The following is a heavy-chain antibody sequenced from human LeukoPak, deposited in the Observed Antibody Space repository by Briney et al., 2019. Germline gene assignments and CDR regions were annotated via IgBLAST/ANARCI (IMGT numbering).Heavy chain of an antibody. J-gene: IGHJ4*02. CDR2: ISAYNGNT. CDR1: GYTFTSYG. V-gene: IGHV1-18*01. CDR3: ARDGWVIAAAGKFDY. Sequence: GASVKVSCKASGYTFTSYGISWVRQAPGQGLEWMGWISAYNGNTNYAQKLQGRVTMTTDTSTSTAYMELRSLRSDDTAVYYCARDGWVIAAAGKFDYWGQGTLVTVSS. D-gene: IGHD6-13*01.